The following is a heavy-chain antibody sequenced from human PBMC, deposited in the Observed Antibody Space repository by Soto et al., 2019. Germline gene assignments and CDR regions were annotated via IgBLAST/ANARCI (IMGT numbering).Heavy chain of an antibody. CDR1: GYTFTTYA. V-gene: IGHV1-3*01. D-gene: IGHD2-15*01. CDR2: INAGNGNT. Sequence: GASVKVSCKAAGYTFTTYAIHWVRQAPGQRLEWMGWINAGNGNTKYSQKFQGRVTITRDTSASTAYMELSSLRSEDTAVYYCARIVEYCSGGSCDFWGQGTLVTVSS. J-gene: IGHJ4*02. CDR3: ARIVEYCSGGSCDF.